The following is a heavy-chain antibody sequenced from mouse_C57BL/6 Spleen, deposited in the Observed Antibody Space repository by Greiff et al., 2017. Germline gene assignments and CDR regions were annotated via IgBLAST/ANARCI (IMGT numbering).Heavy chain of an antibody. J-gene: IGHJ4*01. CDR2: IHPSDSDT. V-gene: IGHV1-74*01. D-gene: IGHD4-1*01. CDR3: AIGLDWDPWDY. Sequence: QVQLQQPGAELVKPGASVKVSCKASGYTFTSYWMHWVKQRPGQGLEWIGRIHPSDSDTNYNQKFKGKATLTVDKSSSTPYMQLSSLTSEDSAVYYCAIGLDWDPWDYWGQGTSVTVAS. CDR1: GYTFTSYW.